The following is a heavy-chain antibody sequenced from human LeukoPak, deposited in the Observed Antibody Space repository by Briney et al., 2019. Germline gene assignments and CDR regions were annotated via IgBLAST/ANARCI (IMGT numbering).Heavy chain of an antibody. J-gene: IGHJ5*02. CDR3: ARELDDGGENNWFDP. V-gene: IGHV1-69*01. D-gene: IGHD2-21*01. Sequence: GASVKVSCKASGGTFSSYAISWVRQAPGQGLEWMGGIIPIFGTANYAQKFQGRVTITADESTSTAYMELSSLRSEDTAVYYCARELDDGGENNWFDPWGQGTLVTVSS. CDR2: IIPIFGTA. CDR1: GGTFSSYA.